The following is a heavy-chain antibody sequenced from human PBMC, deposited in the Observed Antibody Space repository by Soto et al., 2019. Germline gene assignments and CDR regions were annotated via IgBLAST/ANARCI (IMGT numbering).Heavy chain of an antibody. CDR2: IIPIFGTA. D-gene: IGHD1-1*01. V-gene: IGHV1-69*06. Sequence: QVQLVQSGAEVKKPGSSVKVSCKASGGTFSSYAISWVRQAPGQGLEWMGGIIPIFGTANYAQKYQGRVTITEDKSTSTAYRVLSSLGSEDTAVYYWAGLGLRGAGTRPGWFDPWGQGTLVTVSS. CDR3: AGLGLRGAGTRPGWFDP. J-gene: IGHJ5*02. CDR1: GGTFSSYA.